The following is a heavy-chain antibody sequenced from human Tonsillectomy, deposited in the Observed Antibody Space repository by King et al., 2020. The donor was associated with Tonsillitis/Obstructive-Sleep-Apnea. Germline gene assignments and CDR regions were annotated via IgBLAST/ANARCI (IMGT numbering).Heavy chain of an antibody. V-gene: IGHV3-33*01. CDR3: ARDPENGYFDL. Sequence: VQLVESGGGVVQPGRSLRLSCAASGFTFSSYGMHWVRQAPGKGLEWVAVIWYDGSSKYYADSVKGRFTISRDNSKSTLYLQMNSLRAEDTAVYYCARDPENGYFDLWGRGTLVTVSS. CDR1: GFTFSSYG. J-gene: IGHJ2*01. CDR2: IWYDGSSK.